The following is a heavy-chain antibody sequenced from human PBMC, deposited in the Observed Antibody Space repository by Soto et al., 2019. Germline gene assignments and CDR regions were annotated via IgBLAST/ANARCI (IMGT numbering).Heavy chain of an antibody. CDR2: IYPGDFDT. V-gene: IGHV5-51*01. D-gene: IGHD6-19*01. J-gene: IGHJ3*02. CDR1: GYSFTSYW. CDR3: ARLGVSSGWYALHWIVRGTEDAFDI. Sequence: PGESLKISCKGSGYSFTSYWIGWVRQMPGKGLEWMGIIYPGDFDTRYSPSFQGQVTISADKSISTAYLQWSSLKASDTAMYYCARLGVSSGWYALHWIVRGTEDAFDIWGQGTMVTVSS.